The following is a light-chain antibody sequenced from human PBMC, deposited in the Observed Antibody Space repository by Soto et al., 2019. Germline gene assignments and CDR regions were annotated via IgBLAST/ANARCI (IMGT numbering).Light chain of an antibody. CDR1: SSHIGNNY. V-gene: IGLV1-51*01. CDR2: DNN. CDR3: GTWDSSLSAYV. Sequence: QSVLTQPPSGSAAPGQKVTISCSGNSSHIGNNYVSWYQQLPGTAPKLLIYDNNKRPSGIPDRFSGSKSGTSATLGITGLQTGDEADYYCGTWDSSLSAYVFGTGTKVTVL. J-gene: IGLJ1*01.